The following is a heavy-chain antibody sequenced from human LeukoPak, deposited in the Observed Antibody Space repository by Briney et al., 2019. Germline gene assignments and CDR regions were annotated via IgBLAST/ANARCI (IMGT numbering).Heavy chain of an antibody. D-gene: IGHD6-19*01. J-gene: IGHJ4*02. Sequence: GRSLRLSCAASGFTFNSYAMHWVRQAPGKGLEWVAVISSDGSNNYYADSVKGRFAISRGNSNNTLYLQLNSLRADDTAVYYCARDRYSSGWYGDFDCWGQGTLVTVSS. CDR3: ARDRYSSGWYGDFDC. CDR2: ISSDGSNN. V-gene: IGHV3-30*09. CDR1: GFTFNSYA.